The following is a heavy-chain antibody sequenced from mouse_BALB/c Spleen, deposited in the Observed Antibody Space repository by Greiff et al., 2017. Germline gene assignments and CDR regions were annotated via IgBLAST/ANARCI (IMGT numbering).Heavy chain of an antibody. Sequence: EVKLMESGGGLVQPGGSRKLSCAASGFTFSSFGMHWVRQAPEKGLEWVAYISSGSSTIYYADTVKGRFTISRDNPKNTLFLQMTSLRSEDTAMYYCARSTALYYAMDYWGQGTSVTVSS. CDR3: ARSTALYYAMDY. CDR1: GFTFSSFG. CDR2: ISSGSSTI. D-gene: IGHD1-2*01. J-gene: IGHJ4*01. V-gene: IGHV5-17*02.